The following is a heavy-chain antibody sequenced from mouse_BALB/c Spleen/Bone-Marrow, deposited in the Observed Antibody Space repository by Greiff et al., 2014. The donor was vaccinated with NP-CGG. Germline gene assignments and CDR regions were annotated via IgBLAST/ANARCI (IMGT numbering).Heavy chain of an antibody. D-gene: IGHD1-2*01. CDR2: VNPNNGDI. CDR3: ARSTATGFAY. J-gene: IGHJ3*01. CDR1: GYSFTGYY. Sequence: EVKLMESGPDLVKPGASVKISCKASGYSFTGYYMYWVRQSHGKSLEWIGRVNPNNGDISYNQKFKGKAMLTVDKSSSTAYMELRSLTSEDSAVYYCARSTATGFAYWGQGTLVTVSA. V-gene: IGHV1-26*01.